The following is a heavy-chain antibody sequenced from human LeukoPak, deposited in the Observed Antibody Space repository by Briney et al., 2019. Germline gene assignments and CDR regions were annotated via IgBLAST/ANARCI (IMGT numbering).Heavy chain of an antibody. CDR3: AKGRGAFDI. V-gene: IGHV3-30*18. CDR2: ISYDGYNK. D-gene: IGHD3-10*01. CDR1: GITFSSYD. Sequence: PGGSLRLSCAASGITFSSYDMHWVRQAPGKGLEWVAIISYDGYNKYYADSVKGRFTISRDNSKNTLYLQMNSLRAEDTAVYYCAKGRGAFDIWGQGTMVTVSS. J-gene: IGHJ3*02.